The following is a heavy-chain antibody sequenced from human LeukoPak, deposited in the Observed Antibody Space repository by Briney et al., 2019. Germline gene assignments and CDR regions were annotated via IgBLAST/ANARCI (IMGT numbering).Heavy chain of an antibody. CDR2: IWSDGRGL. CDR3: VRELPPVVSYYFDY. J-gene: IGHJ4*02. CDR1: GFTFSSFD. Sequence: PGGSLRLSCAASGFTFSSFDMHWVRQAPGNGLEWVAAIWSDGRGLYYADSVKGRFTISRDNSKNTLYLQMNSLRAEDTAVYYCVRELPPVVSYYFDYWGQGTLVTVSS. D-gene: IGHD2-15*01. V-gene: IGHV3-33*01.